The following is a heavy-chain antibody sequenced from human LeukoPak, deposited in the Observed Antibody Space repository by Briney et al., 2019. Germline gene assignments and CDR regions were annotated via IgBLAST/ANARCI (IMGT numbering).Heavy chain of an antibody. J-gene: IGHJ4*02. CDR3: ARAKDLLWFGEPNPTSYFDY. CDR1: GYTFTGYY. Sequence: ASVKVSCKASGYTFTGYYMHWVRQAPGQGLEWMGWINPNSGGTNYAQKFQGRVTMTRDTSISTAYMELSRLRSDDTAVYYCARAKDLLWFGEPNPTSYFDYWGQGTLVTVSS. CDR2: INPNSGGT. D-gene: IGHD3-10*01. V-gene: IGHV1-2*02.